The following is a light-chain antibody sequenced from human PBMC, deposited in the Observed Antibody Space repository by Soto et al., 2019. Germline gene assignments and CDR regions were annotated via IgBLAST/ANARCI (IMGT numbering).Light chain of an antibody. V-gene: IGKV3-20*01. CDR1: QKTSSSH. CDR3: QQCGESPNT. Sequence: ELVLTQSPGTRSLSPGEGAHVSRRASQKTSSSHLAWSQQKPAQAPRLLIYHASNRATGIPDRFSGSGSGTDFTLTISRLEPEDFAIYYCQQCGESPNTFGQGSRLEIK. J-gene: IGKJ5*01. CDR2: HAS.